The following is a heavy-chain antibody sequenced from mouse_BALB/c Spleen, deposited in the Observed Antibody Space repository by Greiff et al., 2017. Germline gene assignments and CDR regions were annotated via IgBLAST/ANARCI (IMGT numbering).Heavy chain of an antibody. J-gene: IGHJ4*01. V-gene: IGHV5-17*02. CDR3: ARSGPLVRGMDY. CDR1: GFTFSSFG. CDR2: ISSGSSTI. D-gene: IGHD2-14*01. Sequence: EVMLVESGGGLVQPGGSRKLSCAASGFTFSSFGMHWVRQAPEKGLEWVAYISSGSSTIYYADTVKGRFTISRDNPKNTLFLQMTSLRSEDTAMYYCARSGPLVRGMDYWGQGTSVTVSS.